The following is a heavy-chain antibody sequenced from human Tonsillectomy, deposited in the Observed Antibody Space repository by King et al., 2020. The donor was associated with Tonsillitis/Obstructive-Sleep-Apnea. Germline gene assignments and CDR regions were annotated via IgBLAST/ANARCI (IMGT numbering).Heavy chain of an antibody. Sequence: QLVQSGAEVKKPGESLKISCKGSGYTFATYWIAWVRQMPGKGLEWVGDVYPTDSDTRYSPSFHGQFTISADKFLSTAYLQWSSLKASDTAMYYCARHGDFDYWGQGTLVTVSS. CDR2: VYPTDSDT. J-gene: IGHJ4*02. CDR3: ARHGDFDY. D-gene: IGHD3-10*01. V-gene: IGHV5-51*01. CDR1: GYTFATYW.